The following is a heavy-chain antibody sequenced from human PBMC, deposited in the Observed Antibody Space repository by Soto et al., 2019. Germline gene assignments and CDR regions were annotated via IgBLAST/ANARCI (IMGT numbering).Heavy chain of an antibody. Sequence: PSETLSLTCAVYGGSFSGYYWSWIRQPPGKGLEWIGEINHSGSTNYNPSLKSRVTISVDTSKNQFSLKLSSVTAADTAVYYCAITGTRDWPIYYYAMDVWGQGTTVTVSS. CDR3: AITGTRDWPIYYYAMDV. J-gene: IGHJ6*02. D-gene: IGHD1-20*01. CDR1: GGSFSGYY. CDR2: INHSGST. V-gene: IGHV4-34*01.